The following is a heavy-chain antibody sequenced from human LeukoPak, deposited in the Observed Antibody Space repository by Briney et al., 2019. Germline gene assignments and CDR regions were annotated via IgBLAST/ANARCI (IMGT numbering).Heavy chain of an antibody. D-gene: IGHD2-2*02. CDR1: GFTFSSYA. J-gene: IGHJ4*02. CDR2: ISYDGSNK. V-gene: IGHV3-30-3*02. CDR3: AKDTCTSCYRGAVDY. Sequence: PGGSLRLSCAASGFTFSSYAMHWVRQAPGKGLEWVAVISYDGSNKYYADSVKGRFTISRDNSKNTLYLQMNSLRAEDTAIYYCAKDTCTSCYRGAVDYWGQGTLVTVSS.